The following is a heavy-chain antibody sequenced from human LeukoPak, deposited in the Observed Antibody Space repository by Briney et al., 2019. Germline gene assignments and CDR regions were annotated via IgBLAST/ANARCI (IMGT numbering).Heavy chain of an antibody. V-gene: IGHV3-23*01. CDR1: GFTFSSYA. Sequence: PGGSLRLSCAASGFTFSSYAMSWVRQAPGKGLEWVSAISGSGGSTYYADSVKGRFTISRDNSKNTLYPQMNSLRAEDTAVYYCAKDDQVVVTAILDYWGQGTLVTVSS. CDR2: ISGSGGST. J-gene: IGHJ4*02. CDR3: AKDDQVVVTAILDY. D-gene: IGHD2-21*02.